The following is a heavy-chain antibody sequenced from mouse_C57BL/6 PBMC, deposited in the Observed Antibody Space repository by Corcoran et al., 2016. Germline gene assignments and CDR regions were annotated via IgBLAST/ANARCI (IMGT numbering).Heavy chain of an antibody. J-gene: IGHJ3*01. Sequence: DVQLQESGPGLVKPSQSLSLTCSVTGYSITSGYYWNWIRQFPGNKLEWMGYISYDGSNNYNPSLKNRISITRDTSKNQFFLKLNSVTTEDTATYYCARGGPQANVAYWGQGTLVTVSA. CDR1: GYSITSGYY. CDR2: ISYDGSN. CDR3: ARGGPQANVAY. V-gene: IGHV3-6*01. D-gene: IGHD3-2*02.